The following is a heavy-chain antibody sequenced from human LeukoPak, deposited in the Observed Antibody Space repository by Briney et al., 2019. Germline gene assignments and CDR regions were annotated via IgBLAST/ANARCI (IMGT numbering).Heavy chain of an antibody. CDR2: IYSGGST. Sequence: GGSLRLSCAASGFTVSSNYMSWVRQAPGKGLEWVSVIYSGGSTYYADSVKGRFTISRDNSKNTLYLQMNSLRAEDTAVYYCARSYTLGPPDCWGRGTLVTVSS. J-gene: IGHJ4*02. CDR3: ARSYTLGPPDC. V-gene: IGHV3-53*01. D-gene: IGHD4-11*01. CDR1: GFTVSSNY.